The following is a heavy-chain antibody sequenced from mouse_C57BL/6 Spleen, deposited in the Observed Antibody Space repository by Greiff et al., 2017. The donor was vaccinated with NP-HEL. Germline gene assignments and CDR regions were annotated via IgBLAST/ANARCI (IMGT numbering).Heavy chain of an antibody. CDR3: TRLGRRSAMDY. CDR2: IDPETGGT. J-gene: IGHJ4*01. Sequence: ESGAELVRPGASVTLSCKASGYTFTDYEMHWVKQTPVHGLEWIGAIDPETGGTAYNQKFKGKAILTADKSSSTAYMELRSLTSEDSAVYYCTRLGRRSAMDYWGQGTSVTVSS. V-gene: IGHV1-15*01. CDR1: GYTFTDYE.